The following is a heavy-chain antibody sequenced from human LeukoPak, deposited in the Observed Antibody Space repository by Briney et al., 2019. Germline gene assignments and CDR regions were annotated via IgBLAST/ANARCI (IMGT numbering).Heavy chain of an antibody. D-gene: IGHD1-26*01. V-gene: IGHV4-39*01. Sequence: PAGTLSLTCTVSGGSISSSSYYWGWIRQPPGQGREWIGSIYYSGSTYYNPSLKSRVTISVDTSKNQCSLKLSSVTAADTAVYYCARRIVGATGAFDYWGQGTLVT. CDR2: IYYSGST. CDR3: ARRIVGATGAFDY. CDR1: GGSISSSSYY. J-gene: IGHJ4*02.